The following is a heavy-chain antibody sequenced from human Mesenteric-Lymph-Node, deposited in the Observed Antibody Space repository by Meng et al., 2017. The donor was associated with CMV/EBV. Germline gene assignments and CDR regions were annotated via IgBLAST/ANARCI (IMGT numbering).Heavy chain of an antibody. V-gene: IGHV3-7*01. D-gene: IGHD5-24*01. J-gene: IGHJ4*02. CDR1: GFTFSNYW. CDR2: IKQDGSEG. CDR3: ATAGNYRLDT. Sequence: GGSLRLSCAASGFTFSNYWMSWVRQAPGKGLEWVAIIKQDGSEGYYVDSVKGRFTISRDNAKNSLYLQMNSLRAEDTAVYYCATAGNYRLDTWGQGTLVTVSS.